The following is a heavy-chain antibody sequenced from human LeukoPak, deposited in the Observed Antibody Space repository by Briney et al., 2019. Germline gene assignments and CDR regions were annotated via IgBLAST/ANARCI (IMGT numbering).Heavy chain of an antibody. Sequence: ASETLSLTCAVSGYSISSGYYWGWIWQPPGKGLEWIGTIHHSGSTYYNSSLESRVTISKDTSKNQFSLRLSSVTAADTAVYFCARLTGRYCFDYWGQGTLVTVAS. CDR2: IHHSGST. V-gene: IGHV4-38-2*01. J-gene: IGHJ4*02. D-gene: IGHD3-9*01. CDR1: GYSISSGYY. CDR3: ARLTGRYCFDY.